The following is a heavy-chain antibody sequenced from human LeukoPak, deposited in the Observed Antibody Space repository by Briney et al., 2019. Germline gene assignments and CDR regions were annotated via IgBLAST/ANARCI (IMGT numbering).Heavy chain of an antibody. CDR1: GFTFSNYG. Sequence: GGSLRLSCAASGFTFSNYGMHRVRQAPGKGLEWVSVISYDGSNKYYADSVKGRFTISRDNSKNTLYLQMNSLRAEDTAMYYCAKNSGSTALWGQGTLVTVSS. CDR2: ISYDGSNK. CDR3: AKNSGSTAL. J-gene: IGHJ4*02. V-gene: IGHV3-30*18. D-gene: IGHD1-26*01.